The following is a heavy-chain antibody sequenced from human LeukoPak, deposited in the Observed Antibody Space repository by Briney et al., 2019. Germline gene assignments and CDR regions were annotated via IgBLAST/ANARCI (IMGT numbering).Heavy chain of an antibody. J-gene: IGHJ6*03. CDR3: AREVATADYYYYMDV. CDR1: GFTFDDYG. D-gene: IGHD5-18*01. V-gene: IGHV3-48*04. CDR2: ISSSSSTI. Sequence: GGSLRLSCAASGFTFDDYGMNWVRQAPGKGLEWVSYISSSSSTIYYADSVKGRFTISRDNAKNSLYLQMNSLRAEDTALYYCAREVATADYYYYMDVWGKGTTVTVSS.